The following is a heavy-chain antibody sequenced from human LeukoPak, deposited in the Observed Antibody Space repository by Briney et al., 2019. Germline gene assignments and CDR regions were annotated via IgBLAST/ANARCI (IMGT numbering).Heavy chain of an antibody. J-gene: IGHJ4*02. V-gene: IGHV3-23*01. D-gene: IGHD3-3*01. CDR1: GFTFSSYA. CDR2: ISGSGGST. CDR3: AKASYYDFWSGYYKDY. Sequence: PGGSLRLSCAASGFTFSSYAMSWVCQAPGKGLEWVSAISGSGGSTYYADSVKGRFTISRDNSKNTLYLQMNSLRAEDTAVYYCAKASYYDFWSGYYKDYWGQGTLVTVSS.